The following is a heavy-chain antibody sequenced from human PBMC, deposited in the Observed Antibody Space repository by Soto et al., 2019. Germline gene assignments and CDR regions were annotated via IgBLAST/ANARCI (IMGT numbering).Heavy chain of an antibody. D-gene: IGHD3-10*01. J-gene: IGHJ4*02. CDR1: GYTFTSYY. CDR3: ARDRGMFQVADY. Sequence: ASVKVSFKASGYTFTSYYMHWVRQAPGQGLEWMGIINPSGGSTSYAQKFQGRVTMTRDTSTSTVYMELSSLRSEDTAVYYCARDRGMFQVADYWGQGTLVTVSS. CDR2: INPSGGST. V-gene: IGHV1-46*01.